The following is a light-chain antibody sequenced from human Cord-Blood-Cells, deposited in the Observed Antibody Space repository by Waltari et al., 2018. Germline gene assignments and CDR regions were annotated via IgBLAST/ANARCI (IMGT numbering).Light chain of an antibody. J-gene: IGLJ1*01. CDR2: EGS. CDR3: CSYAGSSTYV. CDR1: SSDVGSYNL. Sequence: QSALTQPASVSGSPGQSITISCTGTSSDVGSYNLVSWYQQHPGKAPKLMIYEGSKRPSGVFNRVSGSKSGNTASLTISGLQAEDEADDYCCSYAGSSTYVVGTGTKVTVL. V-gene: IGLV2-23*01.